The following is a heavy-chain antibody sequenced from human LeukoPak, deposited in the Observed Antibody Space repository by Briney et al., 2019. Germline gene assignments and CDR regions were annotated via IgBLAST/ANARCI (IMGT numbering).Heavy chain of an antibody. V-gene: IGHV4-34*01. CDR2: INHSGST. CDR3: ARARPGDIVVVPAAIGMDV. J-gene: IGHJ6*04. D-gene: IGHD2-2*01. Sequence: SETLSLTCAVYGGSFSGYYWSWIRQPPGKGLEWIGEINHSGSTNYNPSLKSRVTIPVDTSKNQFSLKLSSVTAADTAVYYCARARPGDIVVVPAAIGMDVWGKGTTVTVSS. CDR1: GGSFSGYY.